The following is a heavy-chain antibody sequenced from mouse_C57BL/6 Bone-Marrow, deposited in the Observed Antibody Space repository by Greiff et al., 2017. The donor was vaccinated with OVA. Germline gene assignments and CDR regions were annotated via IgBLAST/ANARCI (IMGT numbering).Heavy chain of an antibody. CDR1: GYTFTSYW. CDR3: ARRGLGYFDY. J-gene: IGHJ2*01. CDR2: IDPSDSET. V-gene: IGHV1-52*01. D-gene: IGHD3-2*02. Sequence: QVQLKQPGAELVRPGSSVKLSCKASGYTFTSYWMHWVKQRPIQGLEWIGNIDPSDSETHYNQKFKDKATLTVDKSSSTAYTQLSSLTSEDSAVYYCARRGLGYFDYWGQGTTLTVSS.